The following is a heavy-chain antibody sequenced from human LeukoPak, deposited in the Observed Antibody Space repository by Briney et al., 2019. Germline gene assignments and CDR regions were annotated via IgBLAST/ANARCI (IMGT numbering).Heavy chain of an antibody. CDR2: IRSKAYGGTT. V-gene: IGHV3-49*03. Sequence: GGSLRLSCAASGFTFSSYGMHWLRQAPGKGLEWVGFIRSKAYGGTTEYAASVKGRFTISRDDSKSIAYLQMNSLKTEDTAVYYCTRERHYDSSGYLDYWGQGTLVTVSS. CDR1: GFTFSSYG. CDR3: TRERHYDSSGYLDY. J-gene: IGHJ4*02. D-gene: IGHD3-22*01.